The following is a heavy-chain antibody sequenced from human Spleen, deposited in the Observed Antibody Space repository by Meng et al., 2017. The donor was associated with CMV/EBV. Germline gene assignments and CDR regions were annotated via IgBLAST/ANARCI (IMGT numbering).Heavy chain of an antibody. CDR3: ATGDSTGWYQLSWFDP. D-gene: IGHD6-19*01. Sequence: GGTFTSYAISWVRQAPGQELEWMGAIIPIFGTSNYAQSLQGRVTITTDESMTTAYMELSGLKSEDTAVYYCATGDSTGWYQLSWFDPWGQGTLVTVSS. J-gene: IGHJ5*02. CDR1: GGTFTSYA. CDR2: IIPIFGTS. V-gene: IGHV1-69*05.